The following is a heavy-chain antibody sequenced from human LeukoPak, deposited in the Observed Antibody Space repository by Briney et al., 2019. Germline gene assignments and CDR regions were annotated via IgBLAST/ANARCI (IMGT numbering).Heavy chain of an antibody. CDR1: GFTFSSYA. J-gene: IGHJ4*02. CDR2: ISYDGSNK. V-gene: IGHV3-30*18. CDR3: AKVHLTYYYDSSGYGFQDY. Sequence: GRSLRLSCAASGFTFSSYAIHWVRQAPGKGLEWVAVISYDGSNKYYGDSVKGRFTVSRDNSKNTVYLQMNSLRAEDTAVYYCAKVHLTYYYDSSGYGFQDYWGQGTLVTASS. D-gene: IGHD3-22*01.